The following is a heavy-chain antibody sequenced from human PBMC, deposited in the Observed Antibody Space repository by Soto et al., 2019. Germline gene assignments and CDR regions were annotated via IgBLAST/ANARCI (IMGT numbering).Heavy chain of an antibody. CDR1: GGSINNNNW. CDR3: VGSGYSGVQPWFDP. J-gene: IGHJ5*02. Sequence: QVQLQESGPGLVKPSGTLSLTCAVSGGSINNNNWWSWVRQPPGKGLEWIGEIYPNGNTNYNPSLKSRVTVSLDTFKNQFSLKLTSVTAADTAVYYCVGSGYSGVQPWFDPWGQGTLVTVSS. V-gene: IGHV4-4*02. D-gene: IGHD3-22*01. CDR2: IYPNGNT.